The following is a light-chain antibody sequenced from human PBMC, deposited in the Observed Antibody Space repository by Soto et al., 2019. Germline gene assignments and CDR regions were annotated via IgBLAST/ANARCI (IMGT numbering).Light chain of an antibody. CDR3: QQYNNWPPT. J-gene: IGKJ1*01. CDR2: GAS. V-gene: IGKV3-15*01. CDR1: QSVSSN. Sequence: TLSFSPGERVTLSCRASQSVSSNLAWYQQKHGQAPRLLIHGASTRATGVPAWFSGSGSGTDYTLTISSLQFEDFAVYYCQQYNNWPPTFGQGTKVDIK.